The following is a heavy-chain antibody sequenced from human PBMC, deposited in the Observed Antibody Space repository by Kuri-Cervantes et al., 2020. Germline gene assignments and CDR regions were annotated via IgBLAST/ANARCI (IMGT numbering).Heavy chain of an antibody. CDR2: IRFDGAIG. D-gene: IGHD4-17*01. Sequence: GGSLRLSCAVSGFTSSNHGVHWVRQTLDKGLEWVTLIRFDGAIGYYADSVKGRFAVSRDNARNSLYLQMNSLRPEDTAIYYCARDEDDYGDFGAFDLWGQGTMVTVSS. V-gene: IGHV3-30*02. J-gene: IGHJ3*01. CDR3: ARDEDDYGDFGAFDL. CDR1: GFTSSNHG.